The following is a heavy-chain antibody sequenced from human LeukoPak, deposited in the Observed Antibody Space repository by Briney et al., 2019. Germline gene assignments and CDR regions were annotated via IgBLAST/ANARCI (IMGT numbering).Heavy chain of an antibody. CDR3: ASRYSGSFRPFDY. Sequence: ASVKVSCKASGYTFTSYDINWVRQAPGQGLEWMGWISANNGNTNYPQKLQGRVTMTTDTSTSTVYMELRSLRSDDTAVYYCASRYSGSFRPFDYWGQGTLVTVSS. J-gene: IGHJ4*02. CDR2: ISANNGNT. V-gene: IGHV1-18*01. D-gene: IGHD1-26*01. CDR1: GYTFTSYD.